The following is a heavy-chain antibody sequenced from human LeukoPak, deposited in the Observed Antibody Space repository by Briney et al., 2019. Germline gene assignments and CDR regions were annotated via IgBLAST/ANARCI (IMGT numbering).Heavy chain of an antibody. CDR2: TYYSGST. CDR3: AVDEGNWFDP. Sequence: SETLSLTCTVSGGSISSYYWSWIRQPPGKGLEWIGYTYYSGSTNYNPSLKSRVTISVDTSKNQFSLKLSSVTAADTAVYYCAVDEGNWFDPWGQGTLVTVSS. J-gene: IGHJ5*02. V-gene: IGHV4-59*13. CDR1: GGSISSYY.